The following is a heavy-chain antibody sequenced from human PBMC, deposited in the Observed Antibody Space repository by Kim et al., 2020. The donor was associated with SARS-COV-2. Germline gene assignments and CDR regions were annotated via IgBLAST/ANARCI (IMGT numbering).Heavy chain of an antibody. V-gene: IGHV1-46*01. CDR3: ARDHPFDY. Sequence: GGSTSYAQKCQGRVTMTRDTSTSTVYKELSSLRSEDTAVYYCARDHPFDYWGQGTLVTVSS. CDR2: GGST. J-gene: IGHJ4*02.